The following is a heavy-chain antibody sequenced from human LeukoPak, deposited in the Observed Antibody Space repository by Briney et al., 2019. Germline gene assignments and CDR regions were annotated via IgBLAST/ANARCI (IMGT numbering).Heavy chain of an antibody. V-gene: IGHV4-59*01. Sequence: SETLSLTCSVSGGSITGYSWSWIRQTPGKGLEWIGYIYYNGDTHYNPSLNSRLSMSVDTPNKQFSLNLRSVTPADTAVYYCVRGPYGSSISNWFDPWGQGLLVTVSS. CDR3: VRGPYGSSISNWFDP. D-gene: IGHD3-10*01. CDR1: GGSITGYS. CDR2: IYYNGDT. J-gene: IGHJ5*02.